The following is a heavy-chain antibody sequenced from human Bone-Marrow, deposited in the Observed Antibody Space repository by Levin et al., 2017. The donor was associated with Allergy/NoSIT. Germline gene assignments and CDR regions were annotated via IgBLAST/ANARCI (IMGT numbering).Heavy chain of an antibody. CDR1: GFTFTDYY. D-gene: IGHD2-15*01. J-gene: IGHJ4*02. V-gene: IGHV1-2*02. Sequence: GESLKISCKTSGFTFTDYYLHWVRQAPGQGLEWMGWINPNTGVTNYAQRFQGRVTTTRDTSINTAYMELTWLKSDDTAVIYCARGGSRLSDWGQGTLVTVSS. CDR2: INPNTGVT. CDR3: ARGGSRLSD.